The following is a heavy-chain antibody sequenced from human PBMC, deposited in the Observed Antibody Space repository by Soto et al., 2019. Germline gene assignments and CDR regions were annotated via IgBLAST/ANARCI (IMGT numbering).Heavy chain of an antibody. Sequence: SETLSLTCAVSGGSISSSNWWRGVRQPPGKGLEWIGEIYHSGSTNYNPSLKSRVTISVDKSKNQFSLKMSSVTAADTAVYYCARARVVGATIHSYYYGMDVWGQGTTVTVSS. V-gene: IGHV4-4*02. CDR3: ARARVVGATIHSYYYGMDV. CDR2: IYHSGST. J-gene: IGHJ6*02. CDR1: GGSISSSNW. D-gene: IGHD1-26*01.